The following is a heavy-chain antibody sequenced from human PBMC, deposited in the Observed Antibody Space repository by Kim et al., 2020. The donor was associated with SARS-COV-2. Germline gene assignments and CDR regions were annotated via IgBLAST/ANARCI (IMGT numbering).Heavy chain of an antibody. CDR3: ARDSSPYCSSTSCYPFDI. V-gene: IGHV3-33*05. D-gene: IGHD2-2*01. Sequence: GGSLRLSCAASGFTFSSYGMHWVRQAPGKGLEWVAVISYDGRNKYYADSVKGRFTISRDNSKNTLYQQMNSLRAEDTAVYYCARDSSPYCSSTSCYPFDIWGQGTMVTVSS. CDR1: GFTFSSYG. CDR2: ISYDGRNK. J-gene: IGHJ3*02.